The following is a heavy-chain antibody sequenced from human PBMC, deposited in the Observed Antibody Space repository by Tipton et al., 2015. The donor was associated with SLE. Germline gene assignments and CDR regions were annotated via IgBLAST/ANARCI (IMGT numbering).Heavy chain of an antibody. CDR2: ISYDGSNK. CDR1: GFTFSSYA. V-gene: IGHV3-30-3*01. D-gene: IGHD2-2*01. CDR3: ARDLQYQLLLSY. J-gene: IGHJ4*02. Sequence: SLRLSCAASGFTFSSYAMHWVRQAPGKGLEWVAVISYDGSNKYYADSVKGRFTISRDNSKNTLYLQMNSLRAEDTAVYYCARDLQYQLLLSYWGQGTLVTVSS.